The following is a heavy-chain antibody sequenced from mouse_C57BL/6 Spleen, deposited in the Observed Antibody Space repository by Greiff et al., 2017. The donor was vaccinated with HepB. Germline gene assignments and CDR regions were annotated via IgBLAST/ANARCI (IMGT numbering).Heavy chain of an antibody. J-gene: IGHJ2*01. Sequence: EVHLVESGGGLVKPGGSLKLSCAASGFTFSSYTMSWVRQTPEKRLEWVATISGGGGNTYYPDSVKGRFTISRDNAKNTLYLQMSSLRSEDTALYYCARQGDYYGHYFDYWGQGTTLTVSS. CDR2: ISGGGGNT. CDR3: ARQGDYYGHYFDY. V-gene: IGHV5-9*01. D-gene: IGHD1-1*01. CDR1: GFTFSSYT.